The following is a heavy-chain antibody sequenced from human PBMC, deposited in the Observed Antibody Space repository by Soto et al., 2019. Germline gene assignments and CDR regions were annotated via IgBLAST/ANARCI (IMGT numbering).Heavy chain of an antibody. J-gene: IGHJ6*02. Sequence: GSGPTLVNPTPPLTLTCTFSGFSLSTSGMCVSWIRQPPGKALEWLALIDWDDDKYYSTSLKTRLTISKDTSKNQVVLTMTNMDPVDTATYYCARIRAMVRGVIIPNYYYYGMDVWGQGTTVTVSS. CDR3: ARIRAMVRGVIIPNYYYYGMDV. V-gene: IGHV2-70*01. CDR2: IDWDDDK. CDR1: GFSLSTSGMC. D-gene: IGHD3-10*01.